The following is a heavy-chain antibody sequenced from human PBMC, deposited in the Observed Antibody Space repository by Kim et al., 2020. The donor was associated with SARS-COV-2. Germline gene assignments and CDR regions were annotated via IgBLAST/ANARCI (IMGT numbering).Heavy chain of an antibody. V-gene: IGHV3-23*01. Sequence: YAGAVKRRFTISRDNSKNTLYLQKNSLRAEDTAVYFCAKCYHSLGNDAFNIWGQGTFVTVSS. J-gene: IGHJ3*02. CDR3: AKCYHSLGNDAFNI. D-gene: IGHD3-10*01.